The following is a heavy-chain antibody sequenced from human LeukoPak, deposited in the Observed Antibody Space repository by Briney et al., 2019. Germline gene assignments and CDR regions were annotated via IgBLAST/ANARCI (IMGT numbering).Heavy chain of an antibody. Sequence: GGSLRLSCAASGFTFSSYSMNWVRQASGKGLEWVSSISNSSSYIYYADSVKGRFTISRDNAKNSLYLQMNSLRAEDTAVYYCARGTRERDAFDIWGQGTMVTVSS. D-gene: IGHD1-26*01. V-gene: IGHV3-21*01. CDR2: ISNSSSYI. J-gene: IGHJ3*02. CDR3: ARGTRERDAFDI. CDR1: GFTFSSYS.